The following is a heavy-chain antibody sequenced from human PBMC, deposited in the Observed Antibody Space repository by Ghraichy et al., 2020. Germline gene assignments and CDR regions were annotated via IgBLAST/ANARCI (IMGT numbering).Heavy chain of an antibody. CDR2: LSGSTSNT. V-gene: IGHV3-23*01. CDR1: GFTFSSYV. CDR3: AKERSRGSGSSFLDS. Sequence: GESLNISCVASGFTFSSYVMTWVRQAPGKGLEWVSSLSGSTSNTYYADSVKGRFTISRDNSKNSVYLQMNSLRVEDTALYYCAKERSRGSGSSFLDSWGQGTLVTVSS. J-gene: IGHJ4*02. D-gene: IGHD3-10*01.